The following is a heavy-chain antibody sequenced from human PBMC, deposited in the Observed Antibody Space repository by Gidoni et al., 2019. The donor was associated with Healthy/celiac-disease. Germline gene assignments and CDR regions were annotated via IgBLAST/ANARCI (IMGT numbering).Heavy chain of an antibody. CDR1: GYTFTSYA. J-gene: IGHJ6*02. V-gene: IGHV7-4-1*02. CDR3: ARDPVDDFWSGYYSYYYYYGMDV. CDR2: INTNTGNP. D-gene: IGHD3-3*01. Sequence: QVQLVQSGSELKKPGASVKVSCKASGYTFTSYAMNCVRQAPGQGLEWMGWINTNTGNPTYAQGFTGRFVFSLDTSVSTAYLQISSLKAEDTAVYYCARDPVDDFWSGYYSYYYYYGMDVWGQGTTVTVSS.